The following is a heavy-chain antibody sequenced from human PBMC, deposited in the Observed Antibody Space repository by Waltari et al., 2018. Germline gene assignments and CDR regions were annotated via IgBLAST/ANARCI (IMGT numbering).Heavy chain of an antibody. D-gene: IGHD1-26*01. J-gene: IGHJ4*02. CDR2: IYYSGST. V-gene: IGHV4-39*01. CDR3: ARGKVGSTTAGYFDY. Sequence: QLQLQESGPGLVKPSETLSLTCTVSGGSISSSSYYWGWIRQPPGKGLEWIGSIYYSGSTYYNPSLKSRVTISVDTSKNQFSLKLSSVTAADTAVYYCARGKVGSTTAGYFDYWGQGTLVTVSS. CDR1: GGSISSSSYY.